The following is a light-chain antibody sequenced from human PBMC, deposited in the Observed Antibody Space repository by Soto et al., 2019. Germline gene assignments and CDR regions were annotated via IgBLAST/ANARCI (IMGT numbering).Light chain of an antibody. CDR1: SSNLGNNY. Sequence: QSVLTQPPSVSAAPGQKVTLSCSGSSSNLGNNYVSWYQHLPGTAPKLLIYDNNKRPSGIPDRFSGSKSGTSATLGITGLQTGDEADYYCGTWDSSLSAVVFGGGTKLTVL. V-gene: IGLV1-51*01. CDR3: GTWDSSLSAVV. J-gene: IGLJ2*01. CDR2: DNN.